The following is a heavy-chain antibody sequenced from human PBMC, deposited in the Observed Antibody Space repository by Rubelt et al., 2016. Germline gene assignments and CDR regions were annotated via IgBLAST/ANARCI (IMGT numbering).Heavy chain of an antibody. CDR2: IYSGGST. CDR3: ARESGDYYGMDV. CDR1: GFTFSSYA. D-gene: IGHD3-10*01. V-gene: IGHV3-53*04. Sequence: GGVVQPGGSLRLSCAASGFTFSSYAMSWVRQAPGKGLEWVSVIYSGGSTYYADSVKGRFTISSHNSKNTLYLQMNSLRAEDTAVYYCARESGDYYGMDVWGQGTTVTVSS. J-gene: IGHJ6*02.